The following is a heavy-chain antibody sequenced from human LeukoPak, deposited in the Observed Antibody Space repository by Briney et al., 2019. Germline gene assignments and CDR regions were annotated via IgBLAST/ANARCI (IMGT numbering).Heavy chain of an antibody. V-gene: IGHV4-61*02. CDR3: AGERSPYFYDSSGYYHGFDY. CDR1: GGSISSGSYY. J-gene: IGHJ4*02. CDR2: IYTSGST. D-gene: IGHD3-22*01. Sequence: SETLSLTCTVSGGSISSGSYYWSWIRQPAGKGLEWIGRIYTSGSTNYNPSLKSRVTISEDTSKNQFSLKLSSVTAADTAVYYCAGERSPYFYDSSGYYHGFDYWGQGTLVTVSS.